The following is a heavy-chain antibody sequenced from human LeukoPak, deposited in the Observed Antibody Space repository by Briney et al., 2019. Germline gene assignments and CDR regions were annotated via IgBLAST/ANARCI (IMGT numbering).Heavy chain of an antibody. CDR2: IYYSGST. V-gene: IGHV4-31*03. D-gene: IGHD5-24*01. CDR1: GXSISSGGYY. Sequence: SQTLSLTCTVSGXSISSGGYYWSWISQHPGKGLEWIGYIYYSGSTYYNPSLKSRVTISVDTSKNQFSLKLSSVTAADTAVYYCAREGMATDPRFDYWAQGTLVSVFS. CDR3: AREGMATDPRFDY. J-gene: IGHJ4*02.